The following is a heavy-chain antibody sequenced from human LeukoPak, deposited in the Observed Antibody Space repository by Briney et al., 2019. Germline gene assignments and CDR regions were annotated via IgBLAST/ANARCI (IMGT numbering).Heavy chain of an antibody. V-gene: IGHV4-4*02. Sequence: SETLSLTCTVSGGSISSSNWWSWVRQPPGKGLEWIGEIYHSGSTNYNPSLKSRVTISVDTSKNQFSLKLSSVTAADTAIYYCARHSYVFRRGVTMIVVADTSFDYWGQGTLVTVSS. J-gene: IGHJ4*02. D-gene: IGHD3-22*01. CDR3: ARHSYVFRRGVTMIVVADTSFDY. CDR1: GGSISSSNW. CDR2: IYHSGST.